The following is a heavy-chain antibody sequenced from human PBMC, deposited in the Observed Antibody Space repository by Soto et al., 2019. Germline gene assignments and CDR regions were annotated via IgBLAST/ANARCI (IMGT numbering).Heavy chain of an antibody. Sequence: QVQLQESGPGLVKPSQTLSLTCTVSGGSISSGGYYWSWIRQHPGKGLEWIGYIYYSGSTYYNPSLKSRVTISVDTYKTPCSLKLSSVTAADTAVYYCARAFPYDILSKGDAFDIWGQGTMVTVSS. V-gene: IGHV4-31*03. CDR3: ARAFPYDILSKGDAFDI. D-gene: IGHD3-9*01. J-gene: IGHJ3*02. CDR2: IYYSGST. CDR1: GGSISSGGYY.